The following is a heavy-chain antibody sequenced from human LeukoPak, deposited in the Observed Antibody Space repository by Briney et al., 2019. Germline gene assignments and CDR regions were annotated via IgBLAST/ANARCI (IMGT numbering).Heavy chain of an antibody. CDR3: ARGVPAAILLPYD. V-gene: IGHV3-23*01. J-gene: IGHJ4*01. CDR2: ISGCGGST. D-gene: IGHD2-2*01. CDR1: GFTFSSYA. Sequence: GASLTLSCAASGFTFSSYAMGSVRQARREGMEWVSAISGCGGSTSYADSVNCRFTISRHYSQTTLYLQMNSPIDEDTAVYYCARGVPAAILLPYDWGHGTLVTVSS.